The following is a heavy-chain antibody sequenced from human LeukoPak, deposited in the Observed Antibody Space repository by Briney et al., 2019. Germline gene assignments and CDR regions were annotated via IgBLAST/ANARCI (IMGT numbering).Heavy chain of an antibody. V-gene: IGHV3-9*01. CDR3: AKDLRYSSSWGGIDY. CDR2: ISWNSGSI. D-gene: IGHD6-13*01. J-gene: IGHJ4*02. Sequence: GGSLRLSCAASGFTFDDYAMHWVRQAPGEGLEWVSGISWNSGSIGYADSVKGRFTISRDNAKNSLYLQMNSLRAEDTALYYCAKDLRYSSSWGGIDYWGQGTLVTVSS. CDR1: GFTFDDYA.